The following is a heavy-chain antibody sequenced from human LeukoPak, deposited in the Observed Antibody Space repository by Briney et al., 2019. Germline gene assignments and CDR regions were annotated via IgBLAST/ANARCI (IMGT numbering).Heavy chain of an antibody. CDR2: MNPNSGNT. Sequence: GASVKVSCKASGYTSTSYDINWVRQATGQGLEWMGWMNPNSGNTGYAQKFQGRVTMTRNTSISTAYMELSSLRSEDTAVYYCARGWRHSGYQIDEYFQHWGQGTLVTVSS. J-gene: IGHJ1*01. CDR1: GYTSTSYD. CDR3: ARGWRHSGYQIDEYFQH. V-gene: IGHV1-8*01. D-gene: IGHD5-12*01.